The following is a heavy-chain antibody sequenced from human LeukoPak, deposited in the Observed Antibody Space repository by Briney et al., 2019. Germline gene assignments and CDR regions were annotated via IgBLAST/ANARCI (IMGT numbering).Heavy chain of an antibody. CDR3: ARDVGRFLEWLYFDY. Sequence: SVKVSCKTSGFAFTTSAVQWVRQARGQRLEWIGWIVVGSGHTNYAQKFHERVTISTDTSTRTVYMEMSSLRSEDTAVYYCARDVGRFLEWLYFDYWGQGTLVTVSS. D-gene: IGHD3-3*01. CDR2: IVVGSGHT. CDR1: GFAFTTSA. V-gene: IGHV1-58*01. J-gene: IGHJ4*02.